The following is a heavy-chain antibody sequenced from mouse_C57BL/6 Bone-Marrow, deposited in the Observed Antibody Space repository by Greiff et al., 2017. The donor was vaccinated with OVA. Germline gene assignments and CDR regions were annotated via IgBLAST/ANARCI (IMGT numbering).Heavy chain of an antibody. CDR1: GFTFSSYA. CDR2: ISDGGSYT. Sequence: EVKLVESGGGLVKPGGSLKLSCAASGFTFSSYAMSWVRQTPEKRLEWVATISDGGSYTYYPDNVKGRFTISRDNAKNNLYLQMSHLKSEDTAMYYCARKLGSWFAYWGQGTLVTVSA. D-gene: IGHD2-12*01. J-gene: IGHJ3*01. V-gene: IGHV5-4*03. CDR3: ARKLGSWFAY.